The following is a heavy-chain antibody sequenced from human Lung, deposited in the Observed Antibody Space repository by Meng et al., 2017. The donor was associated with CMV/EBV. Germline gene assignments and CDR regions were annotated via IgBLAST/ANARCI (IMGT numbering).Heavy chain of an antibody. J-gene: IGHJ4*02. CDR2: IYHSGST. V-gene: IGHV4-38-2*02. Sequence: SXTXSLXCTVSGYSISSGYYWGWIRQPPGKGLEWIGSIYHSGSTYYNPSLKSRVTISVDTSKNQLSLRLSSVTAADTAVYYCARGIYGSVDYWAQGTRVTVSS. CDR1: GYSISSGYY. CDR3: ARGIYGSVDY. D-gene: IGHD3-10*01.